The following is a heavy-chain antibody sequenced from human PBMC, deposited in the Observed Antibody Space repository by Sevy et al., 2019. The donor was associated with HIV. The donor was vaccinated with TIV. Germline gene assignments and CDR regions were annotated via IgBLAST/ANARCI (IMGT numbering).Heavy chain of an antibody. CDR2: ISYDGSKK. J-gene: IGHJ4*02. CDR3: VREAGSVPFSLYYFDY. CDR1: GFTFSGYA. D-gene: IGHD3-10*01. Sequence: GGSLRLSCAASGFTFSGYAMHWVRQAPGKGLEWVAVISYDGSKKYYADSVKGRFTISRDNSKNTLYLQMNSLRAEDTAVYYCVREAGSVPFSLYYFDYWGQGTLVTVSS. V-gene: IGHV3-30-3*01.